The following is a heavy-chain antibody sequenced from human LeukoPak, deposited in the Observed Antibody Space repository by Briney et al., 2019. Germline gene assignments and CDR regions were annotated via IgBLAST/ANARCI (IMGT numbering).Heavy chain of an antibody. J-gene: IGHJ1*01. CDR2: INWNGGST. Sequence: PGGSLRLSCAASGFTFSYNGMHWVRQAPGKGLEWVSGINWNGGSTGYADSVKGRFTISRDNAKNSLYLQMNSLRAEDTALYYCARDSSSWYVSEHWGQGTLVTVSS. CDR3: ARDSSSWYVSEH. CDR1: GFTFSYNG. V-gene: IGHV3-20*04. D-gene: IGHD6-13*01.